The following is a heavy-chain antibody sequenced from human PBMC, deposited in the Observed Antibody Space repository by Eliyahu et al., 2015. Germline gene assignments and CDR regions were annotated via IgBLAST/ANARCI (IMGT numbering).Heavy chain of an antibody. CDR1: GGSIXSYY. CDR3: AISSPYYYGSGSYRPPGAFDI. J-gene: IGHJ3*02. V-gene: IGHV4-59*01. D-gene: IGHD3-10*01. Sequence: QVQLQESGPGLVKPSETLSLTCXVSGGSIXSYYWXWIRQPPGKGLEWIGYIYYSGSTNYNPSLKSRVTISVDTSKNQFSLKLSSVTAADTAVYYCAISSPYYYGSGSYRPPGAFDIWGQGTMVTVSS. CDR2: IYYSGST.